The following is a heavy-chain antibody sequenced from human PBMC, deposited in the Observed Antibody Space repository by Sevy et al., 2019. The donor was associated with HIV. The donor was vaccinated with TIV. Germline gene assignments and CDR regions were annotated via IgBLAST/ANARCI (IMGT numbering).Heavy chain of an antibody. V-gene: IGHV4-39*01. CDR2: IYSYGET. Sequence: SETLSLTCTVSGASIRDSSYYWAWIRQPPGKGLEWIGNIYSYGETYYNSSLKSRVTISIATCKNQFSLSLTPVTAADTAIYFCARSMEQQLDAFDIWGQGTMVTVSS. D-gene: IGHD6-13*01. J-gene: IGHJ3*02. CDR1: GASIRDSSYY. CDR3: ARSMEQQLDAFDI.